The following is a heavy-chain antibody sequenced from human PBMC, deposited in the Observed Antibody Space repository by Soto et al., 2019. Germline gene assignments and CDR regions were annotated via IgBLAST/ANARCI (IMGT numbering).Heavy chain of an antibody. J-gene: IGHJ6*02. V-gene: IGHV1-69*13. Sequence: SVKVSCKASGGTFSDYTINWVRQAPGQRLEWMGGIIPIFDTANYAEKFQGRVTITADESTSTSYMEVSSLRSEDTAVYYCARNGTLTGKGYSYGMDAWGQGTMVTVSS. D-gene: IGHD1-1*01. CDR1: GGTFSDYT. CDR3: ARNGTLTGKGYSYGMDA. CDR2: IIPIFDTA.